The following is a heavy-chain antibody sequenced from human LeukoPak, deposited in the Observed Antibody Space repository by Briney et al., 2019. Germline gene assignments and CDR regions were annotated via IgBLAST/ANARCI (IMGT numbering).Heavy chain of an antibody. V-gene: IGHV5-51*01. Sequence: GESLKISCRGYSFTNYWIGWVRQMTGKGGEWMPLINFANSDTRYSPSFQGQVVVSVDRSINTAYLQWTSLEASDTAMYYCARRVSETGSPLDMWGQGTMVSVSS. D-gene: IGHD3-10*01. J-gene: IGHJ3*02. CDR2: INFANSDT. CDR3: ARRVSETGSPLDM. CDR1: YSFTNYW.